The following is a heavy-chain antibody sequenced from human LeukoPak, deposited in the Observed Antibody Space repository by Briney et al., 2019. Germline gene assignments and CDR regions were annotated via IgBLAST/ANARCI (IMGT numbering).Heavy chain of an antibody. D-gene: IGHD6-13*01. Sequence: GGSLRLSCAASGFTFNGYAMNWVRQAPGKGLEWVSAISDSGDNTYYADSVRGRFTISRDNSMNTLYLQMNTLRAEDTAVYYCAKCLGSGWYASSDWGQGTLVTVSS. V-gene: IGHV3-23*01. CDR2: ISDSGDNT. CDR3: AKCLGSGWYASSD. J-gene: IGHJ4*02. CDR1: GFTFNGYA.